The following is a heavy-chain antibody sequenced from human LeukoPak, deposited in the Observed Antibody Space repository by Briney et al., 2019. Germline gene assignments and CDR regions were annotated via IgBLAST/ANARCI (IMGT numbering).Heavy chain of an antibody. CDR3: ARESYGGSSEFDY. D-gene: IGHD4-23*01. CDR1: GFTFSRYE. V-gene: IGHV3-48*03. Sequence: GGSLRLSCAASGFTFSRYEMNWVRPAPGRGLEWVLYISSRGDSINYADSVKGRFTISRDNAKNSLYLQMNSLRVEDTAVYYCARESYGGSSEFDYWGRGTPVTVSS. J-gene: IGHJ4*02. CDR2: ISSRGDSI.